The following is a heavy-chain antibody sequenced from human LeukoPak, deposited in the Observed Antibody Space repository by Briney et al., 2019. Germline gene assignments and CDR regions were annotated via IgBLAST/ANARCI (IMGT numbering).Heavy chain of an antibody. CDR1: GGSFSGYY. V-gene: IGHV4-34*01. CDR3: ARIIYYYDSSGYSNSDY. CDR2: INHSGST. Sequence: PSETLSPTCAVYGGSFSGYYWSWIRQPPGKGLKWIGEINHSGSTNYNPSLKSRVTISVDTSKNQFSLKLSSVTAADTAVYYCARIIYYYDSSGYSNSDYWGQGTLVTVSS. J-gene: IGHJ4*02. D-gene: IGHD3-22*01.